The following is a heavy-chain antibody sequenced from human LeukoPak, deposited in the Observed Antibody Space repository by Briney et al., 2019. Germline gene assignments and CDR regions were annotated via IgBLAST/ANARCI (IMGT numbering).Heavy chain of an antibody. CDR3: ARDSPYGILTGYSPIDY. Sequence: GGSLRLSCAASGFTFSDYYMSWIRQAPGKGLEWVSSISSSSSYIYYADSVKGRFTISRDNAKNSLYLQMNSLRAEDTAVYYCARDSPYGILTGYSPIDYWGQGTLVTVSS. D-gene: IGHD3-9*01. J-gene: IGHJ4*02. V-gene: IGHV3-11*06. CDR1: GFTFSDYY. CDR2: ISSSSSYI.